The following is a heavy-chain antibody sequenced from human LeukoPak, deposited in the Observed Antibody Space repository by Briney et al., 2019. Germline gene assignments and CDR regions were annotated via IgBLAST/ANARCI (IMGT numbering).Heavy chain of an antibody. CDR2: ISYDGNNK. Sequence: GGSLRLSCAASGFTFSTYAMHWVRQAPGKGLEWVALISYDGNNKYYADSVKGRFTISRDNSKNTLYLQMNSLRVEDTAVFYCARAPPDILTGLGGYWGQGTLVTVSS. CDR1: GFTFSTYA. D-gene: IGHD3-9*01. CDR3: ARAPPDILTGLGGY. J-gene: IGHJ4*02. V-gene: IGHV3-30-3*01.